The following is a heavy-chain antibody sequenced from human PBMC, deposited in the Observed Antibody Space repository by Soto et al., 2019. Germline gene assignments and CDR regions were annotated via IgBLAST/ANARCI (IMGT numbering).Heavy chain of an antibody. V-gene: IGHV4-61*01. CDR3: ARDFAYFDS. J-gene: IGHJ4*02. D-gene: IGHD3-3*01. Sequence: SETLSLTCTVSGGSFESGSYSFSWIRQPPWKGLELIGYVYHTGRTSYNPSLKSRVSISMDTSKNQFSLNLDSVTAADTAVYFCARDFAYFDSWGQGTLVTVSS. CDR1: GGSFESGSYS. CDR2: VYHTGRT.